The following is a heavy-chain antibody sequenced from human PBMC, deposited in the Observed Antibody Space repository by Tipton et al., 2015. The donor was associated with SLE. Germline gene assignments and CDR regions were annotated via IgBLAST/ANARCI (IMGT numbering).Heavy chain of an antibody. CDR3: ARLHIAAQDYFDY. J-gene: IGHJ4*02. CDR1: GGSISSDSYY. D-gene: IGHD6-6*01. CDR2: IYYSGST. Sequence: TLSLTCTVSGGSISSDSYYCCWIRQPPGKGLEWIGYIYYSGSTNYNPSLKSRVTMSVDTSKNQFSLKLSSVTAADTAVYYCARLHIAAQDYFDYWGQGTLVTVSS. V-gene: IGHV4-61*01.